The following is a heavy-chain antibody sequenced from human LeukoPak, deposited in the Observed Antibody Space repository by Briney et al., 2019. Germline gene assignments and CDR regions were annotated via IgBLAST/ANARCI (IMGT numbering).Heavy chain of an antibody. D-gene: IGHD1-26*01. CDR3: AGSSHQRNWFDP. Sequence: ASVKVSCKASGYTFTSDYMNWVRQAPGQGLEWMGIVHSSGSVIRYAQEFQGRVTVTRGTSTSTVYMELSSLRSEDTAVYYCAGSSHQRNWFDPWGQGTLVTVSS. J-gene: IGHJ5*02. V-gene: IGHV1-46*01. CDR1: GYTFTSDY. CDR2: VHSSGSVI.